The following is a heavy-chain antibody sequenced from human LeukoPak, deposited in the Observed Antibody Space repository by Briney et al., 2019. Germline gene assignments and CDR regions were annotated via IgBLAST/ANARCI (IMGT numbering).Heavy chain of an antibody. J-gene: IGHJ4*02. V-gene: IGHV3-20*01. D-gene: IGHD5-18*01. CDR3: VRDRSYGAFDY. CDR2: ITWNGGTT. Sequence: GGSLRVSCAASGFTFDDHGMNWVRQAPGKGVECVSGITWNGGTTGYADSVRGRFTISRDNAKNALYLHMNSLRAEDTAFYHCVRDRSYGAFDYWGQGTLVTVSS. CDR1: GFTFDDHG.